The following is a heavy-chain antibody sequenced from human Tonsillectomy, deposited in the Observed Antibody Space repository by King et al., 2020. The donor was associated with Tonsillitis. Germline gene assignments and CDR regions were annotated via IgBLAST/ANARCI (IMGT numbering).Heavy chain of an antibody. CDR1: GFTFSSYA. D-gene: IGHD6-6*01. J-gene: IGHJ4*02. CDR2: ISVIGGRT. CDR3: AKDLSIAETYYFDY. Sequence: VQLVESGGGLVQPGGSLRLSCAASGFTFSSYAMSWVRQAPGKGLEWVSSISVIGGRTYYQDSAKGRFTITRDNSKNTLYLQMNSRRAEDTAVYYCAKDLSIAETYYFDYWGQGTLVTVSS. V-gene: IGHV3-23*04.